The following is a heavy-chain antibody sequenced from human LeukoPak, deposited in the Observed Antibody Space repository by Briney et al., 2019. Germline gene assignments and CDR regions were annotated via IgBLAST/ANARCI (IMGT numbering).Heavy chain of an antibody. CDR2: IDANSGGT. V-gene: IGHV1-2*02. D-gene: IGHD1-1*01. J-gene: IGHJ6*02. CDR3: ARSRTPFYYYGMHV. Sequence: GASVKVSCKASGYIFTDYYIHWIRQAPGQGLEWRGWIDANSGGTHHAPNFQGRATMTRDTSSSTVYMDLSRLRSADTAIYYCARSRTPFYYYGMHVWGLGTSVTVSS. CDR1: GYIFTDYY.